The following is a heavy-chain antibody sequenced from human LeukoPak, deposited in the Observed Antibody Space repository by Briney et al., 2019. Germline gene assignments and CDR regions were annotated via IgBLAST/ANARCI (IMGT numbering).Heavy chain of an antibody. V-gene: IGHV4-59*01. CDR1: GGSISSYY. CDR3: ARARDPIFGVVMASDY. J-gene: IGHJ4*02. D-gene: IGHD3-3*01. Sequence: SETLSLTCTVSGGSISSYYWSWIRQPPGKGLEWIGYIYCSGSTNYNPSLKSRVTISVDTSKNQFSLKLSSVTAADTAVYYCARARDPIFGVVMASDYWGQGTLVTVSS. CDR2: IYCSGST.